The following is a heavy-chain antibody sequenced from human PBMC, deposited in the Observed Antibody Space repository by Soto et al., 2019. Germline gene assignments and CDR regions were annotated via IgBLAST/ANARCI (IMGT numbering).Heavy chain of an antibody. CDR1: GFSFNTNS. D-gene: IGHD3-16*01. CDR3: ASSRTLYDSSAASDAFDI. V-gene: IGHV3-21*02. Sequence: EAQLVESGGGLVKPGGSLRLSCSASGFSFNTNSMNWVRQAPGKGLEWVSSISSNSSHMYYADSMRGRFTISRDNAENSVFLQMNSLRAEDTAVYYCASSRTLYDSSAASDAFDIWGQGTVVSVSS. CDR2: ISSNSSHM. J-gene: IGHJ3*02.